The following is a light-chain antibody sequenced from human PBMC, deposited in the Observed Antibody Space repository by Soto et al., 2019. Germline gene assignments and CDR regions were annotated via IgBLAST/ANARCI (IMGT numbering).Light chain of an antibody. J-gene: IGKJ1*01. CDR3: QQYSTTLWT. CDR1: QSVSGNY. CDR2: DAS. V-gene: IGKV3D-20*01. Sequence: EVVLTQSPATLSLSPGERATLSCGASQSVSGNYLAWYQQKPGLAPRLLIYDASSRATGIPDRFSGSGSGTDFPLTISRLEPDDFAVYSCQQYSTTLWTFGQGTKVEIK.